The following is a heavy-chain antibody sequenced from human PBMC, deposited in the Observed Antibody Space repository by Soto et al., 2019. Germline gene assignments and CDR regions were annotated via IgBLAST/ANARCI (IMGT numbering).Heavy chain of an antibody. CDR2: IYHSGST. CDR3: AKDSGYNYGYFRWFDP. J-gene: IGHJ5*02. CDR1: GGSISSSNW. D-gene: IGHD5-18*01. Sequence: SETLSLTCAVSGGSISSSNWWSWVRQPPGKGLEWIGEIYHSGSTNYNPSLKSRVTISVDKSKNQFSLKLSSVTAADTAVYYCAKDSGYNYGYFRWFDPWGQGTLVTVSS. V-gene: IGHV4-4*02.